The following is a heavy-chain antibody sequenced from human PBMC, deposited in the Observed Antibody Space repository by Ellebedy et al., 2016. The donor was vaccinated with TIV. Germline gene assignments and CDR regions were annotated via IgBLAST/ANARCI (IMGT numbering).Heavy chain of an antibody. J-gene: IGHJ5*02. D-gene: IGHD3-10*01. V-gene: IGHV1-2*02. CDR2: INVNSGGT. Sequence: ASVKVSCKASGYTFTAYYMHWVRQAPGQGPEWMGWINVNSGGTYYAQNFQGRVAMTRDTSINTAYMELSRLRSDDTAVYYCARDGGVGEDWFDPWGQGTQVTVSS. CDR1: GYTFTAYY. CDR3: ARDGGVGEDWFDP.